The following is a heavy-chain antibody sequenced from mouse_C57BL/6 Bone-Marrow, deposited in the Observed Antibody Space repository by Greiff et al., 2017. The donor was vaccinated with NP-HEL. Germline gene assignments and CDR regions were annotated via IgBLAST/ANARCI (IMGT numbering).Heavy chain of an antibody. CDR3: ARDRGGAMDY. CDR1: GYTFTSYW. V-gene: IGHV1-69*01. CDR2: IDPSDSYT. Sequence: QVQLQQPGAELVMPGASVKLSCKASGYTFTSYWMHWVKQRPGQGLEWIGEIDPSDSYTNYNQKFKGKSTLTVDKSSSTAYMQLSSLTSKDSAVYYCARDRGGAMDYWGQGTSVTVSS. J-gene: IGHJ4*01.